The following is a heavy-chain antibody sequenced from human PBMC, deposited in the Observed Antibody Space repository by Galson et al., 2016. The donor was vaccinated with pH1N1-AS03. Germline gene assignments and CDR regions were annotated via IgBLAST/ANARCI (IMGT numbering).Heavy chain of an antibody. V-gene: IGHV1-18*04. J-gene: IGHJ3*02. CDR3: ARDRGFRPDTFDI. D-gene: IGHD2-15*01. CDR2: ISGYDDDT. CDR1: GYTFSTYG. Sequence: SVKVSCKASGYTFSTYGVSWVRQAPGQGLEWMGWISGYDDDTNYAQNVAGRVTMTTDKSTSTVYMELRSLRSDDTAVYYCARDRGFRPDTFDIWGQGTWVTGSS.